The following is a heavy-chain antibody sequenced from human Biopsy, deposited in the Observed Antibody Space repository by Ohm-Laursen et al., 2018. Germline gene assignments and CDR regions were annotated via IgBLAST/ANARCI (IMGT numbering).Heavy chain of an antibody. D-gene: IGHD2-8*01. CDR1: SYTFTDYN. CDR2: INCKTGAT. Sequence: ASVKVSCKPSSYTFTDYNIHWMRQAPGQGLEWLGYINCKTGATSYAQKFQGTVTMTRDTSISTAYLALGSLRSADTAIYYCARDPLNGHKHFDYWGQGSLVTVSS. J-gene: IGHJ4*02. V-gene: IGHV1-2*02. CDR3: ARDPLNGHKHFDY.